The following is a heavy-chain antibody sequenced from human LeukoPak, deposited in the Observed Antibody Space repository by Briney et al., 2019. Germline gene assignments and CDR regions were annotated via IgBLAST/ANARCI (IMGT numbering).Heavy chain of an antibody. CDR3: EKQYCSGGRCHFDY. CDR2: ISSSGSTI. D-gene: IGHD2-15*01. J-gene: IGHJ4*02. V-gene: IGHV3-48*03. Sequence: PGGSLRLSCAASGFTFSSYEMNWVRQAPGKGLERVSDISSSGSTIYYADSVQGRFTTSRDNAKNSLYLQVNSLRAEDTAVYYCEKQYCSGGRCHFDYWGQGTLVTVSS. CDR1: GFTFSSYE.